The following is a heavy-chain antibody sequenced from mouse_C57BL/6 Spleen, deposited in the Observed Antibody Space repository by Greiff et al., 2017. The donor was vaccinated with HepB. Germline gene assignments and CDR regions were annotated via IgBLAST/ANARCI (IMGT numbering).Heavy chain of an antibody. V-gene: IGHV1-62-2*01. CDR2: FYPGSGSI. Sequence: VQLQESGAELVKPGASVKLSCKASGYTFTEYTIHWVKQRSGQGLEWIGWFYPGSGSIKYNEKFKDKATLTADKSSSTVYMELSRLTSEDSAVYFCARHEADYDYDPLYFDYWGQGTTLTVSS. D-gene: IGHD2-4*01. J-gene: IGHJ2*01. CDR1: GYTFTEYT. CDR3: ARHEADYDYDPLYFDY.